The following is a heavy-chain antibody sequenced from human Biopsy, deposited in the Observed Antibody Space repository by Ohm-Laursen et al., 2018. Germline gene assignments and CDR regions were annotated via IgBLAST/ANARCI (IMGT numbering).Heavy chain of an antibody. CDR2: ITCRSGYK. CDR3: ASLGLVWFGELLSVPFGMDV. V-gene: IGHV3-21*01. J-gene: IGHJ6*02. CDR1: GFSFTSYT. D-gene: IGHD3-10*01. Sequence: GSLRLSCTAAGFSFTSYTMNWVRQVPGKGLEWVSSITCRSGYKYYADSVKGRFTISRDNAKNSLYLQMNSLRAEDTAVYFCASLGLVWFGELLSVPFGMDVWGQGTTVTVSS.